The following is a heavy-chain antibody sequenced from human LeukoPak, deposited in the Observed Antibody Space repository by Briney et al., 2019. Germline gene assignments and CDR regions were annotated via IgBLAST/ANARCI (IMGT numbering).Heavy chain of an antibody. CDR2: INHSGST. J-gene: IGHJ5*02. CDR1: GGSFSGYY. V-gene: IGHV4-34*01. D-gene: IGHD6-19*01. CDR3: ARVGKQWLVLRGWFDP. Sequence: SETLSVTCAVYGGSFSGYYWSWIRQPPGKGLEWIGEINHSGSTNYNPSLKSRVTISVDTSKNQFSLKLSSVTAADTAVYYCARVGKQWLVLRGWFDPWGQGTLVTVSS.